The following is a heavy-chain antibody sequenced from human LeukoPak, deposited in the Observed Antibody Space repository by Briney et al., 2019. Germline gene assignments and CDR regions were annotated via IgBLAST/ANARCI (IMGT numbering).Heavy chain of an antibody. D-gene: IGHD5-18*01. CDR2: INPNSGGT. Sequence: ASVKVSCKASGYTFTGYYMHWVRQAPGQGHEWMGWINPNSGGTNYAQKFQGRVTMTRDTSISTAYMELSRLRSDDTAVYYCARVDTAMVYYFDYWGQGTLVTVSS. CDR1: GYTFTGYY. V-gene: IGHV1-2*02. CDR3: ARVDTAMVYYFDY. J-gene: IGHJ4*02.